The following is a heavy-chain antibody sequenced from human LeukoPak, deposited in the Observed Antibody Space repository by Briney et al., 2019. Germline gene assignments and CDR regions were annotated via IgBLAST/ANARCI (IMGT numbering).Heavy chain of an antibody. CDR2: INPNSGGT. CDR3: AREDLVRGDQPLVYFDY. Sequence: ASVKVSCKASGYTFTGYYMHWVRQAPGQGLEWMGWINPNSGGTNYAQKFQGRVTMTRDTSISTAYMELSRLRSDDTAVYYCAREDLVRGDQPLVYFDYWGQGALVTVSS. CDR1: GYTFTGYY. J-gene: IGHJ4*02. D-gene: IGHD3-10*01. V-gene: IGHV1-2*02.